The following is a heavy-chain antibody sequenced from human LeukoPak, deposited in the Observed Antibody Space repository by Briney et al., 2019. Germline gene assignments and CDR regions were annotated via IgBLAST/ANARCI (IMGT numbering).Heavy chain of an antibody. CDR1: GFTFSRHV. D-gene: IGHD3-10*01. Sequence: HPGGSLRPSCAASGFTFSRHVMHWVRQAPGKGLEWVASISYDGNNKFHAEPVKGRFTISRDNSRNTLYLQMNSLRGEDAAVYSCARGGIPTGPYYYFYYMDVWGKGTAVAVSS. CDR3: ARGGIPTGPYYYFYYMDV. V-gene: IGHV3-30*01. CDR2: ISYDGNNK. J-gene: IGHJ6*03.